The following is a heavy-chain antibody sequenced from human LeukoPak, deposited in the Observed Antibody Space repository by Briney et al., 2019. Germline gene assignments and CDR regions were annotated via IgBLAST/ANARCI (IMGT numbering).Heavy chain of an antibody. CDR2: IHYSGTT. CDR1: GGSMSGYY. CDR3: ARRRVYSGSGEFDF. V-gene: IGHV4-59*01. J-gene: IGHJ4*02. Sequence: PSETLSLTCTVSGGSMSGYYWSWIRQPPGKGLERIGYIHYSGTTNYNPSLKSRVTISLDTSRNQFSLKLRSVTTADTAVYYCARRRVYSGSGEFDFWGQGTLVTVSS. D-gene: IGHD5-12*01.